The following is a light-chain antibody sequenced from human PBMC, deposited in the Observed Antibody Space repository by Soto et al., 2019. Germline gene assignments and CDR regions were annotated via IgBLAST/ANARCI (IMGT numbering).Light chain of an antibody. CDR1: SSDFDDYKS. J-gene: IGLJ3*02. CDR2: EGS. V-gene: IGLV2-14*01. Sequence: QSALTQPASVSGSPGQSITISCTGTSSDFDDYKSVSWYQQYPGKAPELMIFEGSLRPSGISSRFSGSQSGNTASLTISGLQAEDEADYFCSSHTTSDTLVFGGGTKLTVL. CDR3: SSHTTSDTLV.